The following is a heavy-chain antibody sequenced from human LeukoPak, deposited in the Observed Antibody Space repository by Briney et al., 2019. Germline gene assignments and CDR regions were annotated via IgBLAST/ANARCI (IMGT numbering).Heavy chain of an antibody. Sequence: GSLRLSCAASGFTVSSNYMSWARQAPGKGLEWVSVIYSGGSTYYADSVKGRFTISRDNSKNTLYLQMNSLRAEDTAVYYCARDRSIATRPEYYYYGMDVWGQGTTVTVSS. V-gene: IGHV3-53*01. CDR3: ARDRSIATRPEYYYYGMDV. D-gene: IGHD6-6*01. CDR1: GFTVSSNY. CDR2: IYSGGST. J-gene: IGHJ6*02.